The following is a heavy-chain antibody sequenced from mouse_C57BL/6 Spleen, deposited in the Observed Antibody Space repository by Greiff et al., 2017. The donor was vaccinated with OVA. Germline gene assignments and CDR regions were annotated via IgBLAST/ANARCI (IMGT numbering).Heavy chain of an antibody. CDR3: AHLYDYDGGAWFAY. CDR2: IYWDDDK. D-gene: IGHD2-4*01. J-gene: IGHJ3*01. Sequence: QVTLKESGPGILQSSQTLSLTCSFSGFSLSTSGMGVSWIRQPSGKGLEWLAHIYWDDDKRYIPSLKSRLTISKDTSRNQVFLKITSVDTADTATYDCAHLYDYDGGAWFAYWGQGTLVTVSA. CDR1: GFSLSTSGMG. V-gene: IGHV8-12*01.